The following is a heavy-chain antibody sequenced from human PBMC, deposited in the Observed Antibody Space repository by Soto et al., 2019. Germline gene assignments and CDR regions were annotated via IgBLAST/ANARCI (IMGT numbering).Heavy chain of an antibody. V-gene: IGHV1-18*01. J-gene: IGHJ4*02. D-gene: IGHD6-19*01. CDR3: ARGPVAGSDF. CDR1: GYPFTSYG. Sequence: QVQLVQSGPEVKKPAASVQVSCKASGYPFTSYGIVWVRQAPGQGLEWMGWISPYSGETRYTEKFQDGLTLTTDTSTSTAYMDLRSLTSDDTAVYFCARGPVAGSDFWGQGTLVIVSS. CDR2: ISPYSGET.